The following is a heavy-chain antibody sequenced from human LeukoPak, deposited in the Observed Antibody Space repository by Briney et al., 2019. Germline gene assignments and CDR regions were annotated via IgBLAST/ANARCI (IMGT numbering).Heavy chain of an antibody. V-gene: IGHV1-8*01. D-gene: IGHD3-9*01. CDR3: ARGQRLRYFDWSHTPDFDY. J-gene: IGHJ4*02. CDR2: MNPNSGNT. Sequence: ASVRVSCKDSGYTFTSYDINWVRQAPGQGLEWMGWMNPNSGNTAYAQKFQGRVTMTRNSSISTAYMELSILRSEDTAVYYCARGQRLRYFDWSHTPDFDYWGQGTLVTVSS. CDR1: GYTFTSYD.